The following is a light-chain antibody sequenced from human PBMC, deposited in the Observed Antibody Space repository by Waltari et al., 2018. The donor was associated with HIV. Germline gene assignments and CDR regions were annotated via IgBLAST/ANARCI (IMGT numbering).Light chain of an antibody. CDR3: AAWDDSLNGWV. Sequence: QSVLTQPPSASGTPGQRVTISCSGSSSNIGSNTVNWYQQLPGTAPKLLINSNKQRPSGVPDRSSGSKSVTSASLAISGLQSEDEADYYCAAWDDSLNGWVFGGGTKLTVL. V-gene: IGLV1-44*01. CDR2: SNK. J-gene: IGLJ3*02. CDR1: SSNIGSNT.